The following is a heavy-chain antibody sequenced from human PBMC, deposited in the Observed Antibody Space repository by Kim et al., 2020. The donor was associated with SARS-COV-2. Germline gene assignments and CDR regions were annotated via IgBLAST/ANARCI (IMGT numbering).Heavy chain of an antibody. D-gene: IGHD4-17*01. V-gene: IGHV1-46*01. J-gene: IGHJ6*02. Sequence: ASVKVSCKASGYTFTSYYMHWVRQAPGQGLEWMGIINPSGGSTSYAQKFQGRVTMTRDTSTSTVYMELSSLRSEDTAVYYCARDGGSGGDYVGYLFGYYYYYYGMDVWGQGTTVTVSS. CDR1: GYTFTSYY. CDR2: INPSGGST. CDR3: ARDGGSGGDYVGYLFGYYYYYYGMDV.